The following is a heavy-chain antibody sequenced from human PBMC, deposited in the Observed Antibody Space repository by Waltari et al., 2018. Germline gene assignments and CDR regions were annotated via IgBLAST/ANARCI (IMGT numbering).Heavy chain of an antibody. V-gene: IGHV5-51*01. D-gene: IGHD6-19*01. CDR2: SYPGDSDT. J-gene: IGHJ5*02. Sequence: EVQLVQSGAEVKKPGESLKISCKGSGYSFTSYWIGWVRQMPGKGLEWMGISYPGDSDTRYSPSFQGQVTISADKSISTAYLQWSSLKASDTAMYYCARHGGIAVAVPKGNWFDPWGQGTLVTVSS. CDR3: ARHGGIAVAVPKGNWFDP. CDR1: GYSFTSYW.